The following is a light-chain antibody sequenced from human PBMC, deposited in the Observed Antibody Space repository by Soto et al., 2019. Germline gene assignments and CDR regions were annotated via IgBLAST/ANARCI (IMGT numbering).Light chain of an antibody. V-gene: IGLV1-44*01. CDR1: SSNIGSNT. CDR2: SNN. CDR3: AAWDVSLNGRV. Sequence: QSVLTQPPSASGTPGQRVTITCSGSSSNIGSNTVNWYQQLPGTAPKLLIYSNNQRPSGVPDRFSGSKSGTSASLAISGLQSEDEADYYCAAWDVSLNGRVFGTWTKGTAL. J-gene: IGLJ1*01.